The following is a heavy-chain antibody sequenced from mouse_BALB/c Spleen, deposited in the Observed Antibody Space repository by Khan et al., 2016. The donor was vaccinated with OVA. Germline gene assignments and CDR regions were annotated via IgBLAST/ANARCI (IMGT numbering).Heavy chain of an antibody. CDR2: INPSTGYT. CDR3: ARHGYVAWFAY. J-gene: IGHJ3*01. D-gene: IGHD1-2*01. V-gene: IGHV1-7*01. Sequence: QVQLQQSGAELAKPGASVKMSCKASGYTFTTYWMHWVKQRPGQGLEWIGYINPSTGYTENNQKFKDKATLTADKSSSTAYMQLSSLTSEDSAVXYCARHGYVAWFAYWGQGTLVTVSA. CDR1: GYTFTTYW.